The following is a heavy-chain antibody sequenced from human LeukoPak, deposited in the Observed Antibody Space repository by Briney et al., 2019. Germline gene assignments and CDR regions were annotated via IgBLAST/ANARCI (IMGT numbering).Heavy chain of an antibody. CDR2: IYYSGTT. J-gene: IGHJ3*01. CDR1: RGSISSPNYY. Sequence: SETLSLTCSVSRGSISSPNYYWGWIRQSPGKGLEWIGNIYYSGTTYYNPSLSSLKSRVTILIDTSKNQFSLRLRSVTAADSAVYYCASLRKRGGAFDLWGQGKVVTVSS. CDR3: ASLRKRGGAFDL. V-gene: IGHV4-39*07.